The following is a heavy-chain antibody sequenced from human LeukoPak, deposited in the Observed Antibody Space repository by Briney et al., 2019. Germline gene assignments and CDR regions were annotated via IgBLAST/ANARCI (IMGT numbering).Heavy chain of an antibody. J-gene: IGHJ4*02. CDR3: ARDLRFGELWGRMGY. CDR2: INPNSGGT. D-gene: IGHD3-10*01. Sequence: ASVKVSCKASGYTFTSYAMNWVRQAPGQGLEWMGWINPNSGGTNYAQKFQGRVTMTRDMSTSTVYMELSSLRSEDTAVYYCARDLRFGELWGRMGYWGQGTLVTVSS. V-gene: IGHV1-2*02. CDR1: GYTFTSYA.